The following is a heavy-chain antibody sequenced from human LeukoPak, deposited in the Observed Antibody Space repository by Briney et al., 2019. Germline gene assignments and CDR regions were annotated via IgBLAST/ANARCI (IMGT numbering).Heavy chain of an antibody. CDR1: GGSISSYY. V-gene: IGHV4-59*12. Sequence: PSETLSLTCSVSGGSISSYYWSWIRQSPGRGLEWIGYIYYNGGTNYNPSLKSRVTISVDTSKNQFSLKLISVTAADTAVYYCARVVVAATRYFDFWGQGTLVTVSS. CDR2: IYYNGGT. J-gene: IGHJ4*02. CDR3: ARVVVAATRYFDF. D-gene: IGHD2-15*01.